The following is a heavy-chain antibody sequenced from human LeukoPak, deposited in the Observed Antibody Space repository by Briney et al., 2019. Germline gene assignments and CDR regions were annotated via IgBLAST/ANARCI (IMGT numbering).Heavy chain of an antibody. J-gene: IGHJ4*02. D-gene: IGHD5-12*01. CDR2: ISGSGGST. CDR1: GFTFSSYA. CDR3: AKQRGLRLNTEFDY. Sequence: GGSLRLSCAASGFTFSSYAMSWVRQAPGKGLGWVSAISGSGGSTYYADSVKGRFTISRDNSKNTLYLQMNSLRAEDTAVYYYAKQRGLRLNTEFDYWGQGTVVSVSS. V-gene: IGHV3-23*01.